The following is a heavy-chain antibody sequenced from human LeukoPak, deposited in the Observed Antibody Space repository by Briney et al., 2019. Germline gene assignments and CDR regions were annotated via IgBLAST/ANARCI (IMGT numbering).Heavy chain of an antibody. D-gene: IGHD2-15*01. J-gene: IGHJ4*02. Sequence: GGSLRLSCAASGFTFTDVYMSWIRQAPGKGLEWVSSISSSSSYIYYADSVKGRFTISRDNAKNSLYLQMNSLRAEDTAVYYCARGAPYCSGGSCMFYFDYWGQGTLVTVSS. CDR3: ARGAPYCSGGSCMFYFDY. CDR2: ISSSSSYI. CDR1: GFTFTDVY. V-gene: IGHV3-11*06.